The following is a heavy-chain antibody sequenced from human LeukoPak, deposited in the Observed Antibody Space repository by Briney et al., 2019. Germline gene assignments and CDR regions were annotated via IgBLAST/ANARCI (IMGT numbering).Heavy chain of an antibody. V-gene: IGHV3-7*01. Sequence: GGSLRLSCAVSGFTFTDYWMNWVRQAPGKGLEWVASIRQDGGKKYYVDSVKGRFTISRDNTKNSLYLQMSALRAEDTAVYYCARDGTAAGLYFDLWGQGTLVTVSS. J-gene: IGHJ4*01. CDR3: ARDGTAAGLYFDL. CDR2: IRQDGGKK. D-gene: IGHD6-13*01. CDR1: GFTFTDYW.